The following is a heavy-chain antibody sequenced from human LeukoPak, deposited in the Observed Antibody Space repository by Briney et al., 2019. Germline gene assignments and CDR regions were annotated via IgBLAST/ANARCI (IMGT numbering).Heavy chain of an antibody. CDR1: GLIVGGDF. CDR2: IYSDGST. CDR3: ARERGRGRDSPSFDY. J-gene: IGHJ4*02. V-gene: IGHV3-53*01. Sequence: GGSLRLSCAASGLIVGGDFMSWVRQAPGKGLEWVSVIYSDGSTYYADSVKGRLTISRHNSKNTLDLQMTGLRAEDTAVYYCARERGRGRDSPSFDYWGQGTLVTVSS. D-gene: IGHD1-26*01.